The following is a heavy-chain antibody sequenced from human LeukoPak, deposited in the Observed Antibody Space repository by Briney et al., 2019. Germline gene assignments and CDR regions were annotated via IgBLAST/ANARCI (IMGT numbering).Heavy chain of an antibody. Sequence: PSETLSLTCTVSGGSISSYYWSWIRQPPGKGLEWIGYIYYSGSTNYNPSLKSQVTISVDTSKNQFSLKLSSVTAADTAVYYCARLDYGDYVFAFDIRGQGTMVTVSS. J-gene: IGHJ3*02. CDR1: GGSISSYY. CDR2: IYYSGST. CDR3: ARLDYGDYVFAFDI. V-gene: IGHV4-59*01. D-gene: IGHD4-17*01.